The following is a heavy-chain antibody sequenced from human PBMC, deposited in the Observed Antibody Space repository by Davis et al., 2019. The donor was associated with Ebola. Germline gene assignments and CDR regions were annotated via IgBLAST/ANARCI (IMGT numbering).Heavy chain of an antibody. CDR1: GGSISSSSYY. Sequence: MPSETLSLTCTVSGGSISSSSYYWGWIRQPPGKGLEWIGSIYYSGSTYYNPSLKTRVTISVDTSKNQFSLKLSSVTAADTAVYYCARESIAARRTYYGMDVWGQGTTVTVSS. CDR3: ARESIAARRTYYGMDV. CDR2: IYYSGST. J-gene: IGHJ6*02. V-gene: IGHV4-39*02. D-gene: IGHD6-6*01.